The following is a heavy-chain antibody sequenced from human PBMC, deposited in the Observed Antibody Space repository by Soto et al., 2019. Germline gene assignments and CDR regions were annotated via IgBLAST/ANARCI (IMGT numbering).Heavy chain of an antibody. CDR1: GVSITSDY. CDR3: ARGFYAFWSGYYTPKYFDY. J-gene: IGHJ4*02. Sequence: SETLSLTCTVSGVSITSDYWSWIRQPPGKGLEWIGYIYYTGSTNYNPSLESRVTISVDTSNNQFSLKLSSVTAADTAVYYCARGFYAFWSGYYTPKYFDYWGQGTLVTVSS. V-gene: IGHV4-59*01. CDR2: IYYTGST. D-gene: IGHD3-3*01.